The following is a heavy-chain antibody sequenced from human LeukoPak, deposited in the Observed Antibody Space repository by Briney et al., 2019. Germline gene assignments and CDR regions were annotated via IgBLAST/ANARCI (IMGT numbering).Heavy chain of an antibody. CDR3: ARDQSDYYGSGSYFEGSY. J-gene: IGHJ4*02. Sequence: PGGSPSLSCAVSGFTFSTYSMKWVPHAPAKGLEWVSYISSSSGTIYSADSVKGSFTISRDNAKNSLYLQMNGLRDEDTAVYYCARDQSDYYGSGSYFEGSYWGQGTLVTVSS. D-gene: IGHD3-10*01. V-gene: IGHV3-48*02. CDR1: GFTFSTYS. CDR2: ISSSSGTI.